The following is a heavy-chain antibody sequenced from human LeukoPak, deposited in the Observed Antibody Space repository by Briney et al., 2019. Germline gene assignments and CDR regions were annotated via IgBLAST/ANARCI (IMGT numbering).Heavy chain of an antibody. J-gene: IGHJ4*02. V-gene: IGHV4-39*01. CDR3: ARQGISSSSWSDHFDY. D-gene: IGHD6-13*01. Sequence: SETLSLTCTVSGGSISSSSYYWGWIRQPPGKGLEWIGSIYYSGNTYYNSSLKSRVTISVDTSKKQFSMKLSSVTAADTAVYYCARQGISSSSWSDHFDYWGRGTLVTVSS. CDR1: GGSISSSSYY. CDR2: IYYSGNT.